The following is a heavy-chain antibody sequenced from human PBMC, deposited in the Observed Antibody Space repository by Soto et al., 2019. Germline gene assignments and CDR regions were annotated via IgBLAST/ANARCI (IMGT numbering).Heavy chain of an antibody. CDR1: GFTFSSYG. CDR2: ISYDGSNK. V-gene: IGHV3-30*18. Sequence: QVQLVESGGGVVQPGRSLRLSCAASGFTFSSYGMHWVRQAPGKGLEWVAVISYDGSNKYYADSVKGRFTISRDNSKNTLYLQMNSLRAEDTAVYYCAKDGGYGGYSDYWGKGTLVTVSS. J-gene: IGHJ4*02. CDR3: AKDGGYGGYSDY. D-gene: IGHD1-26*01.